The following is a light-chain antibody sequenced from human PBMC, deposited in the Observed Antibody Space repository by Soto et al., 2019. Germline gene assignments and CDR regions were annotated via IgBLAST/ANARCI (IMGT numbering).Light chain of an antibody. V-gene: IGLV1-44*01. CDR2: SNN. J-gene: IGLJ2*01. CDR3: AAWDDSLHAVV. CDR1: SSNIGRNT. Sequence: QSVLTQPPSASGTPGQRVTISCSGSSSNIGRNTVNWYQQLPGTAPKVLIYSNNQRPSGVPDRLSGSKSGTSASLAISGLQSEEEADYYCAAWDDSLHAVVFGGGTKLTVL.